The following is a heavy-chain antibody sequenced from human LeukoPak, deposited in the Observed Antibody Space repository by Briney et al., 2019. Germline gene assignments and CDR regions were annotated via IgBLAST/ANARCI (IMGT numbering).Heavy chain of an antibody. CDR3: ARVDRGAYYYYMDV. V-gene: IGHV4-59*01. J-gene: IGHJ6*03. CDR2: IYYSGST. CDR1: GGSISSYY. Sequence: SETLSLTCTVSGGSISSYYWSWIRQPPGKGLEWIGYIYYSGSTNYNPSLKSRVTISVDTSKNQFSLKLSSVTAADTAVYYCARVDRGAYYYYMDVWGKGTTVTVSS. D-gene: IGHD1-14*01.